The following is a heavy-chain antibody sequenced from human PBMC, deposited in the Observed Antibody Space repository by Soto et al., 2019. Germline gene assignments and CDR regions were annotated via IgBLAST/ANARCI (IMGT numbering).Heavy chain of an antibody. CDR2: ISYDGSNK. V-gene: IGHV3-30-3*01. Sequence: GGSLRLSCAASGFTFSSYAMHWVRQAPGKGLEWVAVISYDGSNKYYADSVKGRFTISRDNSKNTLYLQMNSLRAEDTAVYYCASEDQTVAFDIWGQGTMVTVSS. J-gene: IGHJ3*02. CDR3: ASEDQTVAFDI. D-gene: IGHD2-2*01. CDR1: GFTFSSYA.